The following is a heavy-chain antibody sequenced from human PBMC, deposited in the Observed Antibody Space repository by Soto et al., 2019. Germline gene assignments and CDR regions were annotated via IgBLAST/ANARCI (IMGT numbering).Heavy chain of an antibody. D-gene: IGHD6-13*01. CDR1: GFTFSDYY. Sequence: QVQLVESGGGLVQPGGSLRLSCAVSGFTFSDYYMTWIRQAPGKGLEWVSYISSSTSHTNYADSVKGRFTISRDNAKNSLLLQMNSLRAEDTAVYYCARGRGAAADYFDFWGQGTLVTVSS. CDR3: ARGRGAAADYFDF. CDR2: ISSSTSHT. V-gene: IGHV3-11*05. J-gene: IGHJ4*02.